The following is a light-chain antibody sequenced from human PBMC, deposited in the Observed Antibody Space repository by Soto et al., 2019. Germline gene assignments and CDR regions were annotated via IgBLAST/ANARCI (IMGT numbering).Light chain of an antibody. Sequence: QSVLTQPASVSGSPGQSIIISCTGTSSDVGGYNYVSWNQQHPGKAPKVMIYDVSNRPSGVSNRFSGSKSGNTASLTISGLQAEDEADYYCSSYTSSSTLVFGGGTKLTVL. CDR1: SSDVGGYNY. CDR2: DVS. CDR3: SSYTSSSTLV. J-gene: IGLJ2*01. V-gene: IGLV2-14*01.